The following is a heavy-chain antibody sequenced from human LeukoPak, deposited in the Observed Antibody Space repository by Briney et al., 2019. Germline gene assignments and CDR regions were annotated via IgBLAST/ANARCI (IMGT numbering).Heavy chain of an antibody. CDR3: ARDGAVAGPVHFDY. V-gene: IGHV3-48*01. J-gene: IGHJ4*02. CDR2: ISSSSSTI. Sequence: GGSLRLSCAASGFTFSSYSMNWVRQAPGKGLEWVSYISSSSSTIYYADSVKGRFTISRDNAKNSLYLQMNSLRAEDKAVYYCARDGAVAGPVHFDYWGQGTLVTVSS. D-gene: IGHD6-19*01. CDR1: GFTFSSYS.